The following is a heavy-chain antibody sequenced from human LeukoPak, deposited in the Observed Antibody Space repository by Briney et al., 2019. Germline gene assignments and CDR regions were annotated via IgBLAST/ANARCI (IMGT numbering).Heavy chain of an antibody. V-gene: IGHV3-48*03. J-gene: IGHJ4*02. CDR1: GFPFSFYE. Sequence: GGALRLSCVVSGFPFSFYELNWVRQAPGNGLEWVSNIGASSTPKYYADSVKGRFSTSRDNAKSSLYLQMNSLRVEDTAVYYCALLAVASDFDYWGQGALVTVSS. CDR2: IGASSTPK. D-gene: IGHD6-19*01. CDR3: ALLAVASDFDY.